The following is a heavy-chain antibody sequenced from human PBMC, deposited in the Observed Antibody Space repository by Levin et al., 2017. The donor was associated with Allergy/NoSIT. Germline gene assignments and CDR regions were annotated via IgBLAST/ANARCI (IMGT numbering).Heavy chain of an antibody. CDR1: GFTFSGYS. V-gene: IGHV3-48*02. Sequence: GESLKISCAASGFTFSGYSMNWVRQAPGKGLEWISYISSGSSSIYYADSVKGRFTISRDNAKNSLYLQINSLRDEDTAVYSCARQSKGAFDIWGQGTMVTVSS. CDR3: ARQSKGAFDI. CDR2: ISSGSSSI. J-gene: IGHJ3*02.